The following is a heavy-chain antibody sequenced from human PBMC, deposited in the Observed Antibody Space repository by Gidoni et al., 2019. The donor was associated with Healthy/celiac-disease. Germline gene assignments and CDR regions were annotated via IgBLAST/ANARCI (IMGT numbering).Heavy chain of an antibody. CDR3: AKDDGQRRITGNFDY. Sequence: EVQLLESGGGLVQPGGSLRLSCAASGFTFSSYAMSWVRQAPGKGLEWVSASSGSGGSTYYADSVKGRFTISRDNSKNTLYLQMNSLRAEDTAVYYCAKDDGQRRITGNFDYWGQGTLVTVSS. J-gene: IGHJ4*02. CDR1: GFTFSSYA. V-gene: IGHV3-23*01. CDR2: SSGSGGST. D-gene: IGHD3-3*01.